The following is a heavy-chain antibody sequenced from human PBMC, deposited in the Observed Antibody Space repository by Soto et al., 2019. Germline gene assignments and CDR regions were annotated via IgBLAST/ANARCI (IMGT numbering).Heavy chain of an antibody. CDR1: GGSISSSSYY. V-gene: IGHV4-39*01. Sequence: QLQLQESGPGLVKPSETLSLTCTVSGGSISSSSYYWGWIRQPPGKGLEWIGSIYYSGSTYYNPSLKSRVTISVDTSKNQFSLKLSSVTAADTAVYYCARQGPMSGSSSWDDAFDIWGQGTMVTVSS. D-gene: IGHD6-13*01. CDR2: IYYSGST. CDR3: ARQGPMSGSSSWDDAFDI. J-gene: IGHJ3*02.